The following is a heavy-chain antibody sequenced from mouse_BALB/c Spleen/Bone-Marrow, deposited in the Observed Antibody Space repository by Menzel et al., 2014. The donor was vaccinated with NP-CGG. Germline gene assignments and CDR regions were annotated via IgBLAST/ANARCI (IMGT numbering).Heavy chain of an antibody. J-gene: IGHJ2*01. V-gene: IGHV14-4*02. CDR2: IDPENGDT. CDR3: NALYYDSDFDY. Sequence: VQLQQSGAELVRSGASVKLSCTASGFNIKDFYIYWVKQRPAQGLEWIGWIDPENGDTDYDPKFQGKATMTADTSSNTAYLQPSSLASEDTAVYYCNALYYDSDFDYWGQGTTLTVSS. CDR1: GFNIKDFY. D-gene: IGHD2-4*01.